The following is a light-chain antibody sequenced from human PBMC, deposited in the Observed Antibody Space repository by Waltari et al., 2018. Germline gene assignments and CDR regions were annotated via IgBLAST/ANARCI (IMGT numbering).Light chain of an antibody. CDR2: SAS. CDR3: QQYNSYPIT. CDR1: QDISNF. V-gene: IGKV1-16*02. J-gene: IGKJ5*01. Sequence: DIQMTQSPSSLSASVGDRVTITCRASQDISNFLAWFQQKPGEAPKSLIYSASTLQSGVPSKFSGSGSGTDFTLTISNLQPEDFATYYCQQYNSYPITFGQGTRLEIK.